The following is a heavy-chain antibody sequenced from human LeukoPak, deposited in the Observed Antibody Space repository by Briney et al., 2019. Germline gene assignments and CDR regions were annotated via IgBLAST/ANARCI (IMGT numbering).Heavy chain of an antibody. CDR3: ASYGDYSYYFDY. CDR2: IYYSGST. V-gene: IGHV4-31*03. J-gene: IGHJ4*02. D-gene: IGHD4-17*01. Sequence: ASETLSLTCTVSGGSISSGGYYWSWIRQHPGKGLEWIGYIYYSGSTYHNPSLKSRVTISVDTSKNQFSLKLSSVTAADTAVYYCASYGDYSYYFDYWGQGTLVTVSS. CDR1: GGSISSGGYY.